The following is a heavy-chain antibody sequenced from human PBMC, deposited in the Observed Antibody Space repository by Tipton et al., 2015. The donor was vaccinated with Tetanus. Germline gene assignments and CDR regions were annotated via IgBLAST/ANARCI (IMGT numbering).Heavy chain of an antibody. CDR3: ARAGGGSWGNFDY. CDR2: IYYSGST. Sequence: TLSLTCSISGGSLSTFYWSWIRQVPGKGLEWIGYIYYSGSTDYNPSLKSRVTISVDTSKNQFSLKLSSVTAADTAVYYCARAGGGSWGNFDYWGQGTLVTVSS. CDR1: GGSLSTFY. D-gene: IGHD6-13*01. V-gene: IGHV4-59*01. J-gene: IGHJ4*02.